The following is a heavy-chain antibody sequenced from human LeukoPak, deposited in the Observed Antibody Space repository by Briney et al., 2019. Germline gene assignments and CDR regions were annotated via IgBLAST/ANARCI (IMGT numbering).Heavy chain of an antibody. Sequence: SVKVSCKASRDPFGSYALSWVRQAPGQGLEWVGGIVPIFGKTTYAQKFQGRLAITTDESTSTTYMELSSLTSADTAVYYCARGQEGIMWFFDNWGQGTLVTVSS. CDR1: RDPFGSYA. V-gene: IGHV1-69*05. J-gene: IGHJ4*02. CDR2: IVPIFGKT. D-gene: IGHD2-21*01. CDR3: ARGQEGIMWFFDN.